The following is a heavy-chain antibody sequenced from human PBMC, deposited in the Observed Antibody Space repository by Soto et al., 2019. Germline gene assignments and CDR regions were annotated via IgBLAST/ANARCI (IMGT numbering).Heavy chain of an antibody. J-gene: IGHJ4*02. CDR3: AKEMIASTLADFFDY. CDR1: GFTVSSNY. V-gene: IGHV3-66*01. CDR2: IYSGGST. D-gene: IGHD2-21*01. Sequence: PGWSLRLSCAASGFTVSSNYMSWVRQAPGKGLEWVSVIYSGGSTYYADPVKGRFTISRDNSKNTLYLQMNGLSAEDTAVYYCAKEMIASTLADFFDYWGQGILVTVSS.